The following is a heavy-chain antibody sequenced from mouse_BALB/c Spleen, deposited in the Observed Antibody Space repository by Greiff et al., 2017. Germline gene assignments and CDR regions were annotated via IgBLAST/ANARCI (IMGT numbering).Heavy chain of an antibody. J-gene: IGHJ2*01. CDR1: GFTFSSFG. V-gene: IGHV5-17*02. CDR2: ISSGSSTI. Sequence: EVKLVGSGGGLVQPGGSRKLSCAASGFTFSSFGMHWVRQAPEKGLEWVAYISSGSSTIYYADTVKGRFTISRDNPKNTLFLQMTSLRSEDTAMFYCARPGTGFDYWGQGTTLTVSS. D-gene: IGHD4-1*01. CDR3: ARPGTGFDY.